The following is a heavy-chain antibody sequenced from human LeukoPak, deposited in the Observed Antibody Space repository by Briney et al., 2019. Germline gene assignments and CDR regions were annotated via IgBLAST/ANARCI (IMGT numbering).Heavy chain of an antibody. V-gene: IGHV4-34*01. CDR3: ARLVRGVKYFDY. D-gene: IGHD3-10*01. CDR2: INHSGST. CDR1: GGSFSGYY. Sequence: KPSETLSLTCAVYGGSFSGYYWSWIRQPPGKGLEWIGEINHSGSTNYNPSLKSRVTISVDTSKNQFSLKLSSVTAADTAVYYCARLVRGVKYFDYWGQGTLVTVSS. J-gene: IGHJ4*02.